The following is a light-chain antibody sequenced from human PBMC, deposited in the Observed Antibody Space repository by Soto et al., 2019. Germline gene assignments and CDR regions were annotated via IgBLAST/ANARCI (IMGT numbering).Light chain of an antibody. CDR1: ISDVGSYNL. CDR3: CSYAGSSALV. J-gene: IGLJ1*01. V-gene: IGLV2-23*01. Sequence: QSALTQPASVSGSPGQSITISCTGTISDVGSYNLVSWYQQHPGKAPKLMIYEGSKRPSGVSNRFSGSKSGNTASLTISGLQAEDEADYYCCSYAGSSALVFGTGTKLTVL. CDR2: EGS.